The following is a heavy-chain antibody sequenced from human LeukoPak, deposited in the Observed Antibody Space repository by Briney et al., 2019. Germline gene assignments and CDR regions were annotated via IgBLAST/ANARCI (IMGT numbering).Heavy chain of an antibody. J-gene: IGHJ4*02. D-gene: IGHD1-26*01. CDR1: GFTFSSHW. Sequence: SGGSLRLSCAASGFTFSSHWMSWVRQAPGKGLEWVANIKQDGSEKYYVDSVKGRFTISRDNAKNSLYLQMNSLGAEDTAVYYCARDGSYYSFDYWGQGTLVTVSS. CDR2: IKQDGSEK. V-gene: IGHV3-7*01. CDR3: ARDGSYYSFDY.